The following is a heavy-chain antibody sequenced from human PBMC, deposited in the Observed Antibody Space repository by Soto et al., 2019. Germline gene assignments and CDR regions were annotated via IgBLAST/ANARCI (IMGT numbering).Heavy chain of an antibody. CDR3: ARKVYYYGSGSYLDY. J-gene: IGHJ4*02. V-gene: IGHV4-4*02. CDR1: GGSISSSNW. CDR2: IYRSGST. Sequence: SETLSLTCAVSGGSISSSNWWSWVRQPPGKGLEGMGEIYRSGSTNYSPSLKSRVTISVDKSKNQFSLKLSSVTAADTAVYYCARKVYYYGSGSYLDYWGQGTLVTVSS. D-gene: IGHD3-10*01.